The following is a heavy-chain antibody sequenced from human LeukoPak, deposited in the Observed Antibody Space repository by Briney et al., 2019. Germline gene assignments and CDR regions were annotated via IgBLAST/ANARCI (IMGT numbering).Heavy chain of an antibody. D-gene: IGHD6-6*01. CDR3: ARDGRIAARPNWFDP. CDR1: GFTFSSYS. Sequence: GGSLRLSCAASGFTFSSYSMNWVRQAPGKGLEWVSSISSSSSYIYYADSVKGRFTISRDNAKNSLYLQMNSLRAEDTAVYYCARDGRIAARPNWFDPWGQGTLVTVSS. V-gene: IGHV3-21*01. CDR2: ISSSSSYI. J-gene: IGHJ5*02.